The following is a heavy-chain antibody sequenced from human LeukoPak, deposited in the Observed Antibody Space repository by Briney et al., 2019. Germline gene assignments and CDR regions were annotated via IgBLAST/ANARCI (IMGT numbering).Heavy chain of an antibody. D-gene: IGHD2-2*01. J-gene: IGHJ4*02. CDR1: GFTFSSYS. V-gene: IGHV3-21*01. Sequence: GGSLRLSCAASGFTFSSYSMNWVRQAPGKGLEWASSISSSSSYIYYADSVKGRFTISRDNAKKSLYLQMNSLRAEDTAVYYCARVPSTTSCHDYWGQGTLVTVSS. CDR2: ISSSSSYI. CDR3: ARVPSTTSCHDY.